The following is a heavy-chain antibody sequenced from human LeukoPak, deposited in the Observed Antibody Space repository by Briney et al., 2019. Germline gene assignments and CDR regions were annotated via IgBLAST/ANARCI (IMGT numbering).Heavy chain of an antibody. CDR3: ARDLGTSGSPSDY. Sequence: PGRPLRLSCAASGFTFSSYGMHWVRQAPGKGLEWVAVIWYDGSNKYYADSVKGRFTISRDNSKNTLYLQMNSLRAEDTAVYYCARDLGTSGSPSDYWGQGTLVTVSS. V-gene: IGHV3-33*01. CDR1: GFTFSSYG. CDR2: IWYDGSNK. J-gene: IGHJ4*02. D-gene: IGHD1-26*01.